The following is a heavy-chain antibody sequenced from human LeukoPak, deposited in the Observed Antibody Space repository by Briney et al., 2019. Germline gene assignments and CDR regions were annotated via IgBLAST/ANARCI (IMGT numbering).Heavy chain of an antibody. J-gene: IGHJ4*02. CDR3: TKGGYSNSCYGDY. Sequence: PGESLTLSCAASGFTFSRYGMHWVRQAPGKGLEWVAGILYDGTNSYYADSVKGRFTISRDNSKSTLYLQINNLRPEDTAVYYCTKGGYSNSCYGDYWGQGTLVTVSS. CDR2: ILYDGTNS. D-gene: IGHD6-13*01. CDR1: GFTFSRYG. V-gene: IGHV3-30*18.